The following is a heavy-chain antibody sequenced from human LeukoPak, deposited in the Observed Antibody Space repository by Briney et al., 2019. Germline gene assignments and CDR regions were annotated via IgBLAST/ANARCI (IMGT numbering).Heavy chain of an antibody. V-gene: IGHV4-4*07. CDR1: GGSISSYY. J-gene: IGHJ4*02. D-gene: IGHD6-13*01. CDR2: IYTSGST. Sequence: PSETLSLTCTVSGGSISSYYWSWIRQPAGKGLEWIGRIYTSGSTNYNPSLKSRVTISVDKSKNQSSLKLTSVTAADTAVYYCARVLAAAAPGPYYFDYWGQGTLVTVSS. CDR3: ARVLAAAAPGPYYFDY.